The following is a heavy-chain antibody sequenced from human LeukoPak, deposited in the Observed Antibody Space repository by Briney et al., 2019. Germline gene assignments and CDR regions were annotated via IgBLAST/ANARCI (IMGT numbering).Heavy chain of an antibody. CDR2: IYYSGST. CDR1: GGSFSGYY. CDR3: ASQSGAAAGEFHDAFDI. V-gene: IGHV4-59*08. J-gene: IGHJ3*02. Sequence: PSETLSLTCAVYGGSFSGYYWSWIRQPPGKGLEWIGYIYYSGSTNYNPSLKSRVTISVDTSKNQFSLKLSSVTAADTAVYYCASQSGAAAGEFHDAFDIWGQGTMVTVSS. D-gene: IGHD6-13*01.